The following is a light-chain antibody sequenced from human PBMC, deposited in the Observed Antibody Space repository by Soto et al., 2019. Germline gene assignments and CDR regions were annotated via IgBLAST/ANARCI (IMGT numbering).Light chain of an antibody. CDR3: QKYNSAPQT. J-gene: IGKJ1*01. Sequence: DIQMTQSPSSLSASVGDRVTITCRASQGIIDYLAWYQQKPGKAPTLLIYAASTVGSGVPSRFSGSGSGTDFTLTISSLQPEDVATYYCQKYNSAPQTFGPGTKVEIK. V-gene: IGKV1-27*01. CDR2: AAS. CDR1: QGIIDY.